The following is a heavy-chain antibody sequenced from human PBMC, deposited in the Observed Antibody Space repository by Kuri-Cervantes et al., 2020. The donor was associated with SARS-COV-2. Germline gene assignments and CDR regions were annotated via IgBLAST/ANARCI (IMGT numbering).Heavy chain of an antibody. Sequence: ASVKVSCKVSGYTLTELSMHWVRQAPGKGLEWMGGFDPEDGVTIYAQKFQGRVTMTRDTSISTAYMELSRLRSDDTAVYYCARGGVVPAATVDYWGQGTLVTVSS. V-gene: IGHV1-24*01. J-gene: IGHJ4*02. CDR1: GYTLTELS. CDR2: FDPEDGVT. CDR3: ARGGVVPAATVDY. D-gene: IGHD2-2*01.